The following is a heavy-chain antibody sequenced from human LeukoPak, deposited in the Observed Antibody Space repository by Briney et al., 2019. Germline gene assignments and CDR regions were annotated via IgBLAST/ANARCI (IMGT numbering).Heavy chain of an antibody. Sequence: SETLSLTCQVSGGSISSFYWSWIRQPPGKGLEWIGSIYSSGSTNYNPSLKGRVTISVDTSKSHFSLKLRSVTAADTAMYNCVRHWDFWGQGTQVTVSS. CDR3: VRHWDF. V-gene: IGHV4-59*08. J-gene: IGHJ4*02. CDR2: IYSSGST. CDR1: GGSISSFY.